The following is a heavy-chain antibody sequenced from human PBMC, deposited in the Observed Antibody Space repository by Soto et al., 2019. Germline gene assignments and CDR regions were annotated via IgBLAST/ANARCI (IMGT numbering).Heavy chain of an antibody. CDR1: GYTFTGYY. CDR3: ARERYQVISDGMDV. D-gene: IGHD2-2*01. CDR2: INPETGAT. Sequence: EASVKVSCKASGYTFTGYYVHWVREAPGQGLEWMGWINPETGATSYAQKFQGRVTLSRDTSINTAYLELNSLRFDDAAVYFCARERYQVISDGMDVWGQGTTVTVSS. V-gene: IGHV1-2*02. J-gene: IGHJ6*02.